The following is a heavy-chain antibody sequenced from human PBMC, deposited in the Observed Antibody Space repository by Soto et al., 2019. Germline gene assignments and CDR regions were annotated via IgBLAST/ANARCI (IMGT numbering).Heavy chain of an antibody. D-gene: IGHD3-10*01. V-gene: IGHV4-59*01. Sequence: SETLCLTCTVAGDSFSSYSWSWIRLPPGKGLEWIGYVYNSGSTTYNPSLKSRLTMSVDTSKSQISLTLSSVTAADTAIYYCTADYGLGSYRFDYWGQGTMVTVYS. J-gene: IGHJ4*02. CDR2: VYNSGST. CDR3: TADYGLGSYRFDY. CDR1: GDSFSSYS.